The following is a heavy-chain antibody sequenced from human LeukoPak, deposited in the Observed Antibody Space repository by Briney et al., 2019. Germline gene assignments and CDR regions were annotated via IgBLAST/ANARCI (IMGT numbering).Heavy chain of an antibody. CDR1: GLTFSSYA. Sequence: GGSLRLSCAASGLTFSSYATSWVRQAPGKWLEWVSAISGSGGSTSYADSVKGRYTISRDNYKNTLYLQMNSLSAEDTAVYYCAKEVVTVTTFFDYWGQGTLVTVSS. V-gene: IGHV3-23*01. CDR2: ISGSGGST. CDR3: AKEVVTVTTFFDY. J-gene: IGHJ4*02. D-gene: IGHD4-17*01.